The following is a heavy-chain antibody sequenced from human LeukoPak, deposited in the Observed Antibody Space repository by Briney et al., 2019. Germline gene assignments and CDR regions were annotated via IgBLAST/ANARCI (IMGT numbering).Heavy chain of an antibody. V-gene: IGHV1-46*01. CDR1: GYTFTSYY. CDR3: ARDSLLLWFAETFDY. D-gene: IGHD3-10*01. CDR2: INPSGGST. Sequence: ASVNVSCKASGYTFTSYYMHWVRQAPGQGLEGMGIINPSGGSTSYAQKFQGRVTMTRDTSTSTVYMELSSLRSEDTAVYYCARDSLLLWFAETFDYWGQGTLVTVSS. J-gene: IGHJ4*02.